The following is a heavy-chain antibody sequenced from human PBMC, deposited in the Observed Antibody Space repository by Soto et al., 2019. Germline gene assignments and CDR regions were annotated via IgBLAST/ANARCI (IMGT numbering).Heavy chain of an antibody. Sequence: QVQLVQSGAEVKKPGSSVKVSCKASGGTFSSYAISWVRQAPGQGLEWMGGIITIFGTANYAQKFQGRVTITADESTNTAYMELGSLRSEDTAVYYCARVLAPYLYSRGGFDYWGQGTLVTVSS. CDR1: GGTFSSYA. CDR2: IITIFGTA. CDR3: ARVLAPYLYSRGGFDY. V-gene: IGHV1-69*01. J-gene: IGHJ4*02. D-gene: IGHD6-13*01.